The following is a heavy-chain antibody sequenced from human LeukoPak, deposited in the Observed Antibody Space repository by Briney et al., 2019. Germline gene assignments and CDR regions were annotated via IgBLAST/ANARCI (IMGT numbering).Heavy chain of an antibody. CDR1: GFTFSSYS. V-gene: IGHV3-21*01. CDR3: ARDFYDYVWGSYRHPFDY. CDR2: ISSSSSYI. J-gene: IGHJ4*02. Sequence: PGGSLRLSCAASGFTFSSYSMTWVRQAPGKGLEWVSSISSSSSYIYYADSVKGRFTISRDNAKNSLYLQMNSLRAEDTAVYYCARDFYDYVWGSYRHPFDYWGQGTLVTVSS. D-gene: IGHD3-16*02.